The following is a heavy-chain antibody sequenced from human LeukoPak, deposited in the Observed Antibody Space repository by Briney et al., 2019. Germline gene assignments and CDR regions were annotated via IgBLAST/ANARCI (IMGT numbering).Heavy chain of an antibody. CDR2: ISYDGSNK. CDR3: ARDYGGNSGLDY. V-gene: IGHV3-30*04. J-gene: IGHJ4*02. D-gene: IGHD4-23*01. CDR1: GFTFSSYA. Sequence: GGSLRLSCAASGFTFSSYAMHWVRQAPGKGLEWVAVISYDGSNKYYADSVKGRFTISRDNSKNTLYLQMNSLRAEDTAVYYCARDYGGNSGLDYWGQGTLVTVSS.